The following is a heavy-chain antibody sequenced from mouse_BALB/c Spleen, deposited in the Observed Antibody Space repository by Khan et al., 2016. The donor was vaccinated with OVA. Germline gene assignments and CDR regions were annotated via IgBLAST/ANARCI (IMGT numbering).Heavy chain of an antibody. D-gene: IGHD2-14*01. V-gene: IGHV1-4*01. CDR3: ARRTTGYALDY. CDR1: GYTFTSHT. Sequence: VQLQQSGAELARPGASVKMSCKASGYTFTSHTMHWVKQRPGQGLEWIGYINPRSGYTNYSQKFNDKATLTTDKSSSTAYMQLSSLTSEDSAVYCCARRTTGYALDYWGQGTSVTFSS. J-gene: IGHJ4*01. CDR2: INPRSGYT.